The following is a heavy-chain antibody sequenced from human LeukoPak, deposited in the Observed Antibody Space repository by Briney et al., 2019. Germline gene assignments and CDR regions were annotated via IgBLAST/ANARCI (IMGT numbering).Heavy chain of an antibody. Sequence: GRSLRLSCAASGFTFSSYAMHWVRQAPGKGLEWVAVISYDGSNKYYADFVKGRFTISRDNSKNTLYLQMNSLRAEDTAVYYCARGGDIVVVPAALIGWFDPWGQGTLVTVSS. CDR3: ARGGDIVVVPAALIGWFDP. CDR1: GFTFSSYA. J-gene: IGHJ5*02. CDR2: ISYDGSNK. V-gene: IGHV3-30*04. D-gene: IGHD2-2*01.